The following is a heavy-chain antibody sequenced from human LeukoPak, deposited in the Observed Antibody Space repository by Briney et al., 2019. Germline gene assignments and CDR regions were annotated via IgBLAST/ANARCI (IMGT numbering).Heavy chain of an antibody. V-gene: IGHV3-23*01. D-gene: IGHD3-22*01. CDR3: ARDWGADSSGYYGSLDY. Sequence: GGSLRLSCAASGFTISNFAMSWVRQAPGKGLEWVSAISGSGGGTYYADSVNGRFNISRDNSKNTLFLQMNSLRGEDTAVYYCARDWGADSSGYYGSLDYWGQGTLVTVSS. J-gene: IGHJ4*02. CDR1: GFTISNFA. CDR2: ISGSGGGT.